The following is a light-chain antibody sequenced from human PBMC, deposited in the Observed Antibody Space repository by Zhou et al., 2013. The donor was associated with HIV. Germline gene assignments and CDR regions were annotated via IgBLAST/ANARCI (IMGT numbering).Light chain of an antibody. J-gene: IGKJ5*01. CDR1: QSVSSGY. Sequence: EIVLTQSSGTLSLSPGERATFSCRASQSVSSGYLAWYQQKPGQAPRLLIYGASSRATGISDRFSGSGSGTDFTLTISRLEPEDFAVYFCQQYGSSPITFGQGTRLEI. CDR3: QQYGSSPIT. V-gene: IGKV3-20*01. CDR2: GAS.